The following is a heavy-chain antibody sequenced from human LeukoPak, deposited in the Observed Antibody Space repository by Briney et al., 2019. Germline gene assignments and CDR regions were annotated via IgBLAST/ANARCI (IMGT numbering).Heavy chain of an antibody. Sequence: GASVKVSCKASGYTFSSYYIHWVRQAPGQGLEWMGIINPSDGSTGYAQKFQGRVTMTRDTSTSTVYMELSSLRSEDTAVYYCARQRVFDYWGQGTLVTVSS. CDR2: INPSDGST. J-gene: IGHJ4*02. CDR3: ARQRVFDY. CDR1: GYTFSSYY. D-gene: IGHD6-13*01. V-gene: IGHV1-46*01.